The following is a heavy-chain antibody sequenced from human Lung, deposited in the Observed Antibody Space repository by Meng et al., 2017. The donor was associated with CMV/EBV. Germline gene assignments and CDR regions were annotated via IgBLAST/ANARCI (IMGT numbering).Heavy chain of an antibody. Sequence: SCAASGFTFSDYYMSWIRQAPGKGLEWVSYISSSGTTIYYADSVQGRFTISRDNAKNSLYLQMNSLRDEDTAVYYCARERADYYDTKQTLHYWGLGXLVTSPQ. J-gene: IGHJ4*02. CDR1: GFTFSDYY. D-gene: IGHD3-22*01. V-gene: IGHV3-11*01. CDR2: ISSSGTTI. CDR3: ARERADYYDTKQTLHY.